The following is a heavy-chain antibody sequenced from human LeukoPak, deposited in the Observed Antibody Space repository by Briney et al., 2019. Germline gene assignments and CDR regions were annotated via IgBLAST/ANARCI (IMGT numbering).Heavy chain of an antibody. CDR2: IYYTGST. CDR1: GGSISSSSYY. Sequence: SETLSLTCTVSGGSISSSSYYWGWIRQPPGKGLEWIASIYYTGSTYYNPSLKSRVTISLDMSKNEFFLTMTSVTAADTAVYFCTAEKNGSPHYWGQGTQVPVSS. V-gene: IGHV4-39*07. D-gene: IGHD2-8*01. CDR3: TAEKNGSPHY. J-gene: IGHJ4*02.